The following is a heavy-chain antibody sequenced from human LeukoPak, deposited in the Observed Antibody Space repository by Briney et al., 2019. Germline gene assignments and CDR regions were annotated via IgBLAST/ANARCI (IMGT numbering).Heavy chain of an antibody. J-gene: IGHJ4*02. CDR3: ARDYNWAIDY. CDR1: GFTFSSNG. V-gene: IGHV3-30*03. Sequence: GGSLRLSCAASGFTFSSNGMHWVRQAPGKGLEWLALITNGGSKKFYADSVMGRFTISRDNSENTLSLQMKSLRAEDTALYFCARDYNWAIDYWGQGTLVTVSS. CDR2: ITNGGSKK. D-gene: IGHD1-1*01.